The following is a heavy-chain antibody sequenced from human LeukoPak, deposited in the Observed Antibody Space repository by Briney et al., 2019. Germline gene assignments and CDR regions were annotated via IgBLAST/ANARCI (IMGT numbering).Heavy chain of an antibody. D-gene: IGHD5-12*01. Sequence: ASVKVSCKASGYTFTGYYMHWVRRAPGQGLEWMGWINPNSGGTNYAQKFQGRVTMTRDTSISTAYMELSRLRSDDTAVYYCARGSYVRGYSGYDPFDYWGQGTLVTVSS. CDR1: GYTFTGYY. CDR3: ARGSYVRGYSGYDPFDY. J-gene: IGHJ4*02. V-gene: IGHV1-2*02. CDR2: INPNSGGT.